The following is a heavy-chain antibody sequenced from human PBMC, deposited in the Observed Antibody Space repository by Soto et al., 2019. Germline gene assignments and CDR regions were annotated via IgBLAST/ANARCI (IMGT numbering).Heavy chain of an antibody. V-gene: IGHV3-23*01. J-gene: IGHJ6*02. CDR2: ISGSGGST. CDR3: ARPFYSNYDDPYYYYGMDV. D-gene: IGHD4-4*01. CDR1: GFTFSSYA. Sequence: GGSLRLSCAASGFTFSSYAMSWVRQAPGKGLEWVSAISGSGGSTYYADSVKGRFTISRDNSKNTLYLQMNSLRAEDTAVYYCARPFYSNYDDPYYYYGMDVWGQGTTVTVSS.